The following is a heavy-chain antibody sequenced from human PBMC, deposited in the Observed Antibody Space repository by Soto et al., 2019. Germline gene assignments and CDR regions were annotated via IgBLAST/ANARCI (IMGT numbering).Heavy chain of an antibody. CDR3: ARELGSGPRQDTFDI. V-gene: IGHV1-18*01. CDR1: GYTFTSYG. D-gene: IGHD6-19*01. CDR2: ISAYNGNT. Sequence: ASVKVSFKASGYTFTSYGISWVRQAPGQGLEWMGWISAYNGNTNYAQKLQGRVTMTTDTSTSTAYMELRSLRSDDTAVYYCARELGSGPRQDTFDIWGQGTMVTVSS. J-gene: IGHJ3*02.